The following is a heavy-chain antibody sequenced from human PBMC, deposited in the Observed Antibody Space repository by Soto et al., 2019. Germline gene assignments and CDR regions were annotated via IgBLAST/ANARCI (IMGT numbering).Heavy chain of an antibody. D-gene: IGHD2-8*02. Sequence: PSAILSLACIVSGGSIRSGGYCWSWIRQHPGKGLEWIVYIYYSGSTYYNPSLKSRVTRSVDTSKNQFSLMLSSVTAADKAAYYCTSGLAGYDFDYWGQGTLVTDSS. CDR2: IYYSGST. CDR1: GGSIRSGGYC. V-gene: IGHV4-31*03. CDR3: TSGLAGYDFDY. J-gene: IGHJ4*02.